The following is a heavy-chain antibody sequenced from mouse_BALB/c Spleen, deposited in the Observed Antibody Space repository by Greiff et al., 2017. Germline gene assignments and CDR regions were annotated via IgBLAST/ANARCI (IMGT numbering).Heavy chain of an antibody. Sequence: EVKLMESGGGLVQPGGSRKLSCAASGFTFSSFGMHWVRQAPEKGLEWVAYISSGSSTIYYADTVKGRFTISRDNPKNTLFLQMTSLRSEDTAMYYCARGYAYFDYWGQGTTLTVSS. CDR1: GFTFSSFG. J-gene: IGHJ2*01. CDR2: ISSGSSTI. V-gene: IGHV5-17*02. CDR3: ARGYAYFDY. D-gene: IGHD1-2*01.